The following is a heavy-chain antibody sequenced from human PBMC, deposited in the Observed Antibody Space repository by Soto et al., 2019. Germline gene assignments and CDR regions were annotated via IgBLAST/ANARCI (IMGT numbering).Heavy chain of an antibody. J-gene: IGHJ4*02. CDR3: AKDGGSSLAGTFDY. D-gene: IGHD6-19*01. V-gene: IGHV3-30*18. CDR1: GFTFSNYA. CDR2: ISKDGSYK. Sequence: PGGSLRLSCAASGFTFSNYAMHWVRQAPGKGLEWVAVISKDGSYKYYVDSVKGRFTISRDNSKNTLYLQMSSLRDEDTAVYYCAKDGGSSLAGTFDYWGQGTLVTVSS.